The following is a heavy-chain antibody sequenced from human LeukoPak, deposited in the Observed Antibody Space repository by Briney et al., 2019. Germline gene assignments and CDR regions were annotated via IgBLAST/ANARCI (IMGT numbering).Heavy chain of an antibody. Sequence: GASVKVSCKASGHTFTSYAMNWVRQAPGQGLEWMGWINTNTGNPTYAQGFTGRFVFSLDTSVSTAYLQISSLKAEDTAVYYCARAPEMATNPDAFDIWGQGTMVTVSS. CDR2: INTNTGNP. CDR3: ARAPEMATNPDAFDI. D-gene: IGHD5-24*01. V-gene: IGHV7-4-1*02. CDR1: GHTFTSYA. J-gene: IGHJ3*02.